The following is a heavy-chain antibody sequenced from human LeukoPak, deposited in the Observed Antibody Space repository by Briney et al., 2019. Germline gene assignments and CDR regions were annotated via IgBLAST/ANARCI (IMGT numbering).Heavy chain of an antibody. CDR1: GFTFSSYG. V-gene: IGHV3-33*01. D-gene: IGHD6-13*01. Sequence: PGGSLRLSCAASGFTFSSYGMHWVRQAPGKGLEWVAVIWYDGSNKYYADSEKGRFTISRDNSKNTLYLQMNSLRAEDTAVYYCARGQQLVRQKYYYYYGMDVWGKGTTATVSS. CDR3: ARGQQLVRQKYYYYYGMDV. J-gene: IGHJ6*04. CDR2: IWYDGSNK.